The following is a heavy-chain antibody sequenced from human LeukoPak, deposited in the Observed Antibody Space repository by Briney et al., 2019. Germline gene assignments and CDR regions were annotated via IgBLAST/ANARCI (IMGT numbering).Heavy chain of an antibody. CDR1: GFTVSSNY. Sequence: GGSLRLSCTASGFTVSSNYMSWVRQAPGKGLEWVSVIYSGGSTYYADSVKGRFTISRDNSKNTLYLQMNSLRAGDTAVYYCATEMVRGAFDTWGQGTMVTVSS. CDR2: IYSGGST. CDR3: ATEMVRGAFDT. J-gene: IGHJ3*02. V-gene: IGHV3-66*01. D-gene: IGHD3-10*01.